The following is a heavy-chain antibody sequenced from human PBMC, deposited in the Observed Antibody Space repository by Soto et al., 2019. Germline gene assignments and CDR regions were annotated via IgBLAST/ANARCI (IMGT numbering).Heavy chain of an antibody. CDR2: IIPAFGTA. V-gene: IGHV1-69*06. J-gene: IGHJ4*02. Sequence: QVQLVQSGAEVKNPGSSVKVSCQTSGGTFNSYLIDWVRQAPGQGLEWMGGIIPAFGTAKYAQKFQGRVTITADTSTTTAYMELRTLTSDDTAVYYCARGLDQPPVGLYFDTWGQGTMVTVSS. D-gene: IGHD2-2*01. CDR3: ARGLDQPPVGLYFDT. CDR1: GGTFNSYL.